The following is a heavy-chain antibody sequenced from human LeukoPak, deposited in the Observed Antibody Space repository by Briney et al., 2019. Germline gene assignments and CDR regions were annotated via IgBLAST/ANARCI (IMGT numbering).Heavy chain of an antibody. CDR1: GGTFSSYA. D-gene: IGHD3-22*01. CDR3: ARTYYYDSSGDAA. V-gene: IGHV1-69*04. J-gene: IGHJ4*02. CDR2: IIPILGIA. Sequence: SVKVSCKASGGTFSSYAISWVRQAPGQGLEWMGRIIPILGIANYAQKFQGRVTITADKSTSTAYMELSSLRSEDTAVYYCARTYYYDSSGDAAWGQGTLVTVSS.